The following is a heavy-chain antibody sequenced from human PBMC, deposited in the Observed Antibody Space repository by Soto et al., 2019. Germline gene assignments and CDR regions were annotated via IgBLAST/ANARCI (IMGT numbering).Heavy chain of an antibody. Sequence: GGSLRLSCAASGFTFSSYDMSWVRQTPGRGLEWVSTVRGSGESAYYADSVKGRFTISRDNSKNTLYLQMNSLRAEDTAVYFCARFLLVIWHHESTTLHWG. CDR2: VRGSGESA. CDR3: ARFLLVIWHHESTTLH. V-gene: IGHV3-23*01. D-gene: IGHD2-21*01. J-gene: IGHJ1*01. CDR1: GFTFSSYD.